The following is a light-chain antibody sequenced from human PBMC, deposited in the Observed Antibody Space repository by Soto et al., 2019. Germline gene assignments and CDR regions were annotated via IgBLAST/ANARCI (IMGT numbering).Light chain of an antibody. Sequence: EIVWTQSPATLSLSPGERATVACGASQSVSRNYLAWYQQKPGLAPSLLIYDASSRATGIPDRFSGSGSGTDFTLTISRLEPEDSAVYFCQQYGTSPTFGQGTKVDIK. CDR1: QSVSRNY. CDR2: DAS. CDR3: QQYGTSPT. V-gene: IGKV3D-20*01. J-gene: IGKJ1*01.